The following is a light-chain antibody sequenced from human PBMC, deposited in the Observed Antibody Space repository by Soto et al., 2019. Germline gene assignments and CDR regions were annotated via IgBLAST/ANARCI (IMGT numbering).Light chain of an antibody. CDR3: KRYNSYWT. J-gene: IGKJ1*01. Sequence: DIQMTQSPSTLSASVGDRVTITCRASQSISSWLAWYQQKPGQAPKLLIYDASSLECGVPSRLSGGGSGTEVTHTLSSLIQEEVAPYYCKRYNSYWTVGQGTKVEIK. CDR2: DAS. V-gene: IGKV1-5*01. CDR1: QSISSW.